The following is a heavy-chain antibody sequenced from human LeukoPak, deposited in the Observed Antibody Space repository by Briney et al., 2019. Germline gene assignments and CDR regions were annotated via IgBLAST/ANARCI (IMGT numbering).Heavy chain of an antibody. Sequence: GGSLRLSCAASGFTFSYYSMNWVRQAPGKGLEWVSSISSISSSIYYADSVKGRFTISRDNAKNSLYLQMNSLRAEDTAVYYCARVLLAPVDYYYMDVWGKGTTVTVSS. J-gene: IGHJ6*03. V-gene: IGHV3-21*01. CDR2: ISSISSSI. CDR1: GFTFSYYS. CDR3: ARVLLAPVDYYYMDV. D-gene: IGHD3-10*01.